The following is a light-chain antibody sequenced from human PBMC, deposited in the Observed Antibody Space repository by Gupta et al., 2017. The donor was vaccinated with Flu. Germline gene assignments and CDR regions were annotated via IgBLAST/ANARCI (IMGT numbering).Light chain of an antibody. Sequence: QSVLTQPPSVSGAPGQRVTISCTGSSSNIGAGYDVHWYQQLPGKAPKLLIYGNSNRPSGVPDRFAGSKSGTSASLAITGLQAEDEAEYYCQSYDSSLSGAVFGGGTKLTVL. CDR1: SSNIGAGYD. J-gene: IGLJ3*02. V-gene: IGLV1-40*01. CDR2: GNS. CDR3: QSYDSSLSGAV.